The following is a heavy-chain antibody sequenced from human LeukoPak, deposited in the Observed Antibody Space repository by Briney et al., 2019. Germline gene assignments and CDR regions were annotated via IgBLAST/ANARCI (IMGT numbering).Heavy chain of an antibody. CDR3: ARVGEYSSSWYRGDYYYYYMDV. Sequence: ASVKVSCKASGYTFTSYDINWVRQATGQGLEWMGWMNPNSGNTGYAQKFRGRVTMTRNTSISTAYMELSSLRSEDTAVYYCARVGEYSSSWYRGDYYYYYMDVWGKGTTVTVSS. D-gene: IGHD6-13*01. V-gene: IGHV1-8*01. CDR1: GYTFTSYD. J-gene: IGHJ6*03. CDR2: MNPNSGNT.